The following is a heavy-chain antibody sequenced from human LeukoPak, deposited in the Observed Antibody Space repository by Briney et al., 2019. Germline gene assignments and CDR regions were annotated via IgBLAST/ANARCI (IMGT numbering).Heavy chain of an antibody. CDR3: ARDVSGNYYDSSGGFDY. CDR1: GGSIRSSSHF. Sequence: SETLSLTCTVSGGSIRSSSHFWVCVRQPPGKGLEWIGYIYYSGSTNYNPSLKSRVTISVDTSKNQFSLKLSSVTAADTAVYYCARDVSGNYYDSSGGFDYWGQGTLVTVSS. CDR2: IYYSGST. D-gene: IGHD3-22*01. J-gene: IGHJ4*02. V-gene: IGHV4-61*01.